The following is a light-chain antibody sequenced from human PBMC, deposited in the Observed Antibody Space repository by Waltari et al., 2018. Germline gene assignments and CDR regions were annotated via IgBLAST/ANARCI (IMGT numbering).Light chain of an antibody. CDR2: GAS. CDR3: QQYGGSPPYT. J-gene: IGKJ2*01. Sequence: EIVLTQSPGTLSLSPGDRATLSCRASQSFSSSFLAWYQQKPGPAPRLLIYGASSRATGIPDRFSGGGSGTDFTLTISRLEPEDFAVYYCQQYGGSPPYTFGQGTKLEI. CDR1: QSFSSSF. V-gene: IGKV3-20*01.